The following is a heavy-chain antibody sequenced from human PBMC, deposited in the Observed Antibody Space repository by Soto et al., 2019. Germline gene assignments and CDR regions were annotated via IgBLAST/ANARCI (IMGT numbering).Heavy chain of an antibody. J-gene: IGHJ4*02. D-gene: IGHD5-18*01. CDR3: ARVEVDTAMVAGIYFDY. CDR2: INPSGGST. V-gene: IGHV1-46*01. CDR1: GYTFTSYY. Sequence: ASVQVSCKASGYTFTSYYMHWVRQAPGQGLEWMGIINPSGGSTSYAQKFQGRVTMTRDTSTSTVYMELSSLRSEDTAVYYCARVEVDTAMVAGIYFDYWGQGTLVTVSS.